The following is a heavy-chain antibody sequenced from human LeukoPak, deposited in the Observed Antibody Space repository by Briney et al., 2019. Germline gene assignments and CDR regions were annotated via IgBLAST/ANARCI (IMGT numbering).Heavy chain of an antibody. CDR2: ISWNSGSI. V-gene: IGHV3-9*01. CDR3: AKNYLAYYNDGSAYWGNFGY. D-gene: IGHD3-22*01. CDR1: GFTFDDYA. J-gene: IGHJ4*02. Sequence: GGSLRLSCAASGFTFDDYAMHWVRQAPGKGLEWVLGISWNSGSIGYADSVKGRFTISRDNAKNSLYLQMNSLRAEDTALYYCAKNYLAYYNDGSAYWGNFGYWGQGTLVTVSS.